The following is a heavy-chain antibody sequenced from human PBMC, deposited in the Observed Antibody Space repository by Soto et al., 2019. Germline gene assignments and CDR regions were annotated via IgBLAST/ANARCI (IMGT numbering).Heavy chain of an antibody. D-gene: IGHD4-17*01. V-gene: IGHV3-64D*06. CDR2: ISSNGDST. CDR3: VHPRSTVQIPPT. J-gene: IGHJ5*02. Sequence: GGSLRLSSSASGFTFSMFSMHWVRHARGKGLEYVSGISSNGDSTYYAASVKGRFTISRDNSKNTLYLQMSSLRAVDTAVYYCVHPRSTVQIPPTWGQGTLVTVSS. CDR1: GFTFSMFS.